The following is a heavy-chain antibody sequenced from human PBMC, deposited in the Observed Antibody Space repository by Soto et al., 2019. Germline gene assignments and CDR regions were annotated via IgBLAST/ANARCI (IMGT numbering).Heavy chain of an antibody. CDR2: VFYSGST. D-gene: IGHD6-19*01. J-gene: IGHJ4*02. CDR3: AATLEGLVSYFDY. Sequence: SETLSLTCTVSGGSISSSSYYWGWIRQPPGKGLEWIGSVFYSGSTYYNPSVKGRVTISVDTSKNQFSLKLSSVTAADTAVYYCAATLEGLVSYFDYWGQGTLVTVSS. V-gene: IGHV4-39*01. CDR1: GGSISSSSYY.